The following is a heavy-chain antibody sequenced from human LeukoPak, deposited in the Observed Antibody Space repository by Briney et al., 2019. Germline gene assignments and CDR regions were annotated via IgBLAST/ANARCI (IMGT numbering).Heavy chain of an antibody. Sequence: ASVKVSCKASGYTFSDFYVHWVRQAPGQGLEWMGIIKVSGGRTEYAQKFQGRVTMTRDMSTSTAYMELNNLRSEDTAVYYCAREPPESYYFDYWGQGTLVTVSS. V-gene: IGHV1-46*01. CDR2: IKVSGGRT. CDR1: GYTFSDFY. J-gene: IGHJ4*02. CDR3: AREPPESYYFDY.